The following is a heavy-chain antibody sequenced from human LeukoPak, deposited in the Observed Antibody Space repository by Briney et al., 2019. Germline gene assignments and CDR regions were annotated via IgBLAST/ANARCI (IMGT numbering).Heavy chain of an antibody. CDR2: INWNGGST. CDR3: ARGRLYYYDSSGYLLMDYFDY. CDR1: GFTFDDYG. J-gene: IGHJ4*02. Sequence: GGSLRLSCAASGFTFDDYGMSWVRQAPGKGLEWVSGINWNGGSTGYADSVKGRFTISRDNAKNSLYLQMNSLRAEDTALHYCARGRLYYYDSSGYLLMDYFDYWGQGTLVTVSS. V-gene: IGHV3-20*04. D-gene: IGHD3-22*01.